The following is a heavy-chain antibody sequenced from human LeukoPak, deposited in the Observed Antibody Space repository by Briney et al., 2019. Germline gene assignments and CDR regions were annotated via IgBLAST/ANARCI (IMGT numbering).Heavy chain of an antibody. V-gene: IGHV3-53*01. CDR3: ASAYYGSGSYYKIFDY. Sequence: GGCLSLSCAASGFTVSSNNMSWVRLAPGKGLEWVSVIYSGGSTYYADSVKGRFTISRDNSKNTLYLQMNSLRAEDTAVYYCASAYYGSGSYYKIFDYWGQGTLVTVSS. CDR1: GFTVSSNN. D-gene: IGHD3-10*01. J-gene: IGHJ4*02. CDR2: IYSGGST.